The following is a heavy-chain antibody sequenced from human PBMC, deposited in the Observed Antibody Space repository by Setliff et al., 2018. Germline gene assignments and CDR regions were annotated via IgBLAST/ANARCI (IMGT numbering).Heavy chain of an antibody. CDR3: ARRAFIETITGYCFDL. CDR2: ISPHTGNT. J-gene: IGHJ4*02. D-gene: IGHD1-20*01. CDR1: GYNFPGYY. Sequence: GASVKVSCKASGYNFPGYYLHWVRQAPGKGLEWMGWISPHTGNTQYAQKFHGRVTMTRDTSISTAYMELSSLRSNDTAFYYCARRAFIETITGYCFDLWGQGTQVTVSS. V-gene: IGHV1-2*02.